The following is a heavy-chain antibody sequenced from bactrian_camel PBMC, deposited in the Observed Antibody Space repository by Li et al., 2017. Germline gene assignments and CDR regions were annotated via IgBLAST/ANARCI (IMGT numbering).Heavy chain of an antibody. CDR2: IATGSGNT. V-gene: IGHV3S1*01. CDR3: AAHPTERCDRRIPYFAY. D-gene: IGHD3*01. J-gene: IGHJ6*01. CDR1: GYTYNRNC. Sequence: HVQLVESGGGSVQAGGSLRLSCAASGYTYNRNCMAWFRQAPGKEREGVARIATGSGNTYYADSVKGRFTIAQDNAKNTVYLQMNSLKPEDTGIYFCAAHPTERCDRRIPYFAYWGQGTQVTVS.